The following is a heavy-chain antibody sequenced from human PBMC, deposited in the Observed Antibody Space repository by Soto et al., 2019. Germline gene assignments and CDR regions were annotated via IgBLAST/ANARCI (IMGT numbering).Heavy chain of an antibody. CDR2: IYYSGST. D-gene: IGHD3-22*01. CDR1: GGSISSSSYY. J-gene: IGHJ4*02. CDR3: ARGAPVVNDY. Sequence: SETLSLTCTVSGGSISSSSYYWGWIRQPPGKGLEWIGSIYYSGSTYYNPSLKSRVTISVDRSKNQFSLKLSSVTAADTAVYYCARGAPVVNDYWGQGTLVTVPQ. V-gene: IGHV4-39*07.